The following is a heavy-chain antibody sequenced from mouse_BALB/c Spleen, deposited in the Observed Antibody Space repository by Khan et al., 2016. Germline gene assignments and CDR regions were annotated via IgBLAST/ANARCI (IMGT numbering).Heavy chain of an antibody. V-gene: IGHV3-2*02. CDR3: ARLMITGWFAY. Sequence: EGQLQESGPGLVKPSQSLSLTCTVTGYSITSDYAWNWIRQLPGNKLEWMGYISYSGNTRYNPSPKSPISITRDTSKNHFFLQLNSVTTEDTATYYCARLMITGWFAYWGQGTLVTVSA. CDR1: GYSITSDYA. J-gene: IGHJ3*01. CDR2: ISYSGNT. D-gene: IGHD2-4*01.